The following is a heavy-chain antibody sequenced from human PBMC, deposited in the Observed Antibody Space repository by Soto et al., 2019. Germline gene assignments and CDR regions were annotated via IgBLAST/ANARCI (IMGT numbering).Heavy chain of an antibody. Sequence: KASETLSLTCTVSGGSISSGDYYWSWIRQPPGKGLEWIGYIYYSGSTYYNPSLKSRVTISVDTSKNQFSLKLSSVTAADTAVYYCARETEYSSSSSRYYYYGMDVWGQGTTVTVSS. V-gene: IGHV4-30-4*01. CDR1: GGSISSGDYY. J-gene: IGHJ6*02. D-gene: IGHD6-6*01. CDR2: IYYSGST. CDR3: ARETEYSSSSSRYYYYGMDV.